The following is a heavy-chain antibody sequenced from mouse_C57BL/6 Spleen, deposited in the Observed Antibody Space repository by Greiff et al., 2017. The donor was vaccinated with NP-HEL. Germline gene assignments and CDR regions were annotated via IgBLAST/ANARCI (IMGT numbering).Heavy chain of an antibody. D-gene: IGHD2-5*01. V-gene: IGHV1-69*01. J-gene: IGHJ3*01. CDR3: ARGDSNYEGFAY. Sequence: VQLQQPGAELVMPGASVKLSCKASGYTFTSYWMHWVKQRPGQGLEWIGEIDPSDSYTNYNQKFKGKSTLTVDKSSSTAYMQISSLTSEDSAVYYCARGDSNYEGFAYWGQGTLVTVSA. CDR1: GYTFTSYW. CDR2: IDPSDSYT.